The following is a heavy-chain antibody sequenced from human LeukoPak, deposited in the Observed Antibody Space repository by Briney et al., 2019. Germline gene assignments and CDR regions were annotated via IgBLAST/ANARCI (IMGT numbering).Heavy chain of an antibody. CDR2: INHSGST. CDR3: ARGYYYGSSGYTRPPRKLYYFDY. CDR1: GGSFSGYY. D-gene: IGHD3-22*01. J-gene: IGHJ4*02. V-gene: IGHV4-34*01. Sequence: PSEALSLTCAVYGGSFSGYYWSWVRQPPGKGLEWIGEINHSGSTNYNPSLKSRVTISVDTSKNQFSLKLSSVTAADTAVYYCARGYYYGSSGYTRPPRKLYYFDYWGQGTLVTVSS.